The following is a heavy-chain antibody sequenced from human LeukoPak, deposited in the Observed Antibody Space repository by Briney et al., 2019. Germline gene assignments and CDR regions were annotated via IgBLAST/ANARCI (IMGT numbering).Heavy chain of an antibody. CDR1: GFTFSSYA. D-gene: IGHD6-13*01. Sequence: GGSLRLSCAASGFTFSSYAMHWVRQAPGKGLEWVAVISYDGSNKYYADSVKGRFTISRDNSKNTLYLQMNSLRAEDTAVYYCAKLLSIAAASPLGYWGQGTLVTVSS. V-gene: IGHV3-30-3*02. J-gene: IGHJ4*02. CDR3: AKLLSIAAASPLGY. CDR2: ISYDGSNK.